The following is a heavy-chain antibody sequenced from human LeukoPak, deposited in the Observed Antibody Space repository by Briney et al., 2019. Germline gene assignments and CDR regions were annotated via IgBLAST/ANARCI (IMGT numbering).Heavy chain of an antibody. J-gene: IGHJ4*02. Sequence: GRSLRLSCAASGFNFSTYGMHWVRQAPGKGLEWVAVISYDGINKYYADSVKGRFTISRDNSKNMLYLQMRSLRAEDTAVYYCARGHFDYWGQGTLVTVSS. CDR3: ARGHFDY. V-gene: IGHV3-30*03. CDR2: ISYDGINK. CDR1: GFNFSTYG.